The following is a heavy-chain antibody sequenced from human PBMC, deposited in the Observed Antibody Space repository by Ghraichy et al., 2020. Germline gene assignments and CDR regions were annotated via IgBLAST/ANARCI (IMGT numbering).Heavy chain of an antibody. Sequence: SETLSLTCAVSGGSISSGGYSWSWIRQPPGKGLEWIGYIYHSGSTYYNPSLKSRVTISIDTSMNQFSLKLNSVTAADTAVYFCARDSPDYWYFDLWGRGTLVTVSS. D-gene: IGHD3-22*01. CDR1: GGSISSGGYS. CDR3: ARDSPDYWYFDL. J-gene: IGHJ2*01. V-gene: IGHV4-30-2*02. CDR2: IYHSGST.